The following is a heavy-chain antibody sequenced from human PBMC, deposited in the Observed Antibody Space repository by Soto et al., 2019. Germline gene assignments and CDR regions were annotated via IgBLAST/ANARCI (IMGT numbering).Heavy chain of an antibody. Sequence: PGGSLRLSCAASGFTFSDYYMSWIRQAPGKGLDGFSYISSSSNYTNYADSVKGRFTISRDNAKNSLYLQMNSLRAEDTAVYYCARDRVLRYFDWLSRDDAFDIWGQGTMVTVSS. CDR1: GFTFSDYY. CDR2: ISSSSNYT. D-gene: IGHD3-9*01. J-gene: IGHJ3*02. CDR3: ARDRVLRYFDWLSRDDAFDI. V-gene: IGHV3-11*05.